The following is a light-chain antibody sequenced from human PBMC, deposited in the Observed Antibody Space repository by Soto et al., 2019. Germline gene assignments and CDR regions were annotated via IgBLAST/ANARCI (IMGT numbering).Light chain of an antibody. CDR3: SSYTSSSSVV. V-gene: IGLV2-14*01. Sequence: QSALTQPASVSGSPGRSITISGTGTRSYVGGYTYVSWYQQHPGKAPKLMIYDVSHRPSGVSNRFSGSKSGNTASLTISGLQAEDEADYYCSSYTSSSSVVFGGGTKHTVL. J-gene: IGLJ2*01. CDR1: RSYVGGYTY. CDR2: DVS.